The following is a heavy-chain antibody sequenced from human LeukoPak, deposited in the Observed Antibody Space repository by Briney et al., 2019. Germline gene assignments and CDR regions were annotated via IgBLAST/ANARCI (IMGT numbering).Heavy chain of an antibody. CDR3: ARFTIFGVVDAFDI. CDR1: GGSISSYY. J-gene: IGHJ3*02. D-gene: IGHD3-3*01. V-gene: IGHV4-59*01. CDR2: IYYSGST. Sequence: SETLSLTCTVSGGSISSYYWSWIRQPPGKGLEWIGYIYYSGSTNYNPSLKSRVTISVDASKNQFSLKLSSVTAADTAVYYCARFTIFGVVDAFDIWGQGTMVTVSS.